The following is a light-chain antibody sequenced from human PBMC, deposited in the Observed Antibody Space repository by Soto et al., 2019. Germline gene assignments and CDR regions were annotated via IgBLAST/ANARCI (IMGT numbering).Light chain of an antibody. J-gene: IGKJ1*01. CDR3: QHYNSYSEA. V-gene: IGKV1-5*03. CDR1: QTISSW. CDR2: KAS. Sequence: DIQMTQSPSTLSGSVGDRFTITGGASQTISSWLAWYQQKPGKAPKLLIYKASTLKSGVPSRFSGSGSGTEFTLTISSLQPDDFATYYCQHYNSYSEAFGQGTKVDIK.